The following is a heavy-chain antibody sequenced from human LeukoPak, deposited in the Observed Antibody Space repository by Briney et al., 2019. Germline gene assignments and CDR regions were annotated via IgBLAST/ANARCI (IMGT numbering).Heavy chain of an antibody. Sequence: GGSLRLSCAASEFTFSSYSMNWVRQAPGKGLEWVSYISSSSSTIYYADSVKGRFTISRDNAKNSLYLQMNSLRAEDTAVYYCARGPSDFWSGYYIGWFDPWGQGTLVTVSS. D-gene: IGHD3-3*01. CDR1: EFTFSSYS. V-gene: IGHV3-48*01. J-gene: IGHJ5*02. CDR2: ISSSSSTI. CDR3: ARGPSDFWSGYYIGWFDP.